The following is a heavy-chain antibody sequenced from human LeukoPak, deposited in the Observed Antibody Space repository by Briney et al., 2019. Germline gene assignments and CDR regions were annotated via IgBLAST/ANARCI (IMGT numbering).Heavy chain of an antibody. D-gene: IGHD3-10*01. J-gene: IGHJ4*02. V-gene: IGHV3-21*01. Sequence: RGSLRLSCAASGFTFSSYSMNWVRQAPGKGLEWVSSISSSSSYIYYADSVKGRFTISRGNAKNSLYLQMNSLRAEDTAVYYCARGKVLLWFGESLDYWGQGTLVTVSS. CDR3: ARGKVLLWFGESLDY. CDR1: GFTFSSYS. CDR2: ISSSSSYI.